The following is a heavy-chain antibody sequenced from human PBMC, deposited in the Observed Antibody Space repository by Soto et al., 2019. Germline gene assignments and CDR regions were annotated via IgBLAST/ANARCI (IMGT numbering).Heavy chain of an antibody. Sequence: PGGSLRLSCAASGFTFSTYAMSWVRQAPGKGLEGVSAISGSGDSTYSADSVRGRFTISRDNSINTLYLQMNNLGYEDTAVYYCARPRGYGVFDAYDIWGQGTMVTVSS. CDR3: ARPRGYGVFDAYDI. D-gene: IGHD4-17*01. CDR2: ISGSGDST. J-gene: IGHJ3*02. CDR1: GFTFSTYA. V-gene: IGHV3-23*01.